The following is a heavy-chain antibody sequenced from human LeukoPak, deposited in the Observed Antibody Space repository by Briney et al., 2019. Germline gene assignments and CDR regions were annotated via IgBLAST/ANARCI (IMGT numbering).Heavy chain of an antibody. CDR3: ARVDFWSGYYRVLGTDY. Sequence: GGSLRLSCAASGFTFSSYSMNWVRQAPGKGLEWVSSISSSSSYIYYADSVKGRFTISRDIAKNSLYLQMNSPRAEDTAVYYCARVDFWSGYYRVLGTDYWGQGTLVTVSS. J-gene: IGHJ4*02. D-gene: IGHD3-3*01. V-gene: IGHV3-21*01. CDR2: ISSSSSYI. CDR1: GFTFSSYS.